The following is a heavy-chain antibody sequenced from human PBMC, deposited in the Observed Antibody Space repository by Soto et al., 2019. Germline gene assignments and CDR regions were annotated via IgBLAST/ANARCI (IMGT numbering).Heavy chain of an antibody. CDR1: GFTFSGFD. CDR3: ARGQKFGAHVFDT. Sequence: AGSLSLSCTASGFTFSGFDMHWVRQPTGKGLECVSTIGTAGATYYAVSVKGRFTISVDNAKNSLSLQLNSLSAADTAVYFCARGQKFGAHVFDTWGQGTQVTVSS. J-gene: IGHJ4*02. V-gene: IGHV3-13*01. D-gene: IGHD2-15*01. CDR2: IGTAGAT.